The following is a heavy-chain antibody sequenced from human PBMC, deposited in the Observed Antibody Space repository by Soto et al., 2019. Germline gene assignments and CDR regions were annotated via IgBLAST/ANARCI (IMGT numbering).Heavy chain of an antibody. D-gene: IGHD1-20*01. CDR1: GFTFSNSG. J-gene: IGHJ4*02. Sequence: GGSLRLSCAASGFTFSNSGMNWVRQAPGKGLEWVSYISSSGYIFYADSVKGRFTISRDNSKNTLYLQMHSLRAEDTAVYYCARVGITGTTFRGFDYWGQGTLVTVSS. CDR3: ARVGITGTTFRGFDY. CDR2: ISSSGYI. V-gene: IGHV3-21*01.